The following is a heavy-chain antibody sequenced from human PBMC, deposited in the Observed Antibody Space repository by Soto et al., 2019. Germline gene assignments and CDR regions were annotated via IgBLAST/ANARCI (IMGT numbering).Heavy chain of an antibody. CDR2: IIPIFGTA. V-gene: IGHV1-69*06. CDR1: GGTFSSYA. J-gene: IGHJ5*02. CDR3: ARGLVGAHSGQNWFDP. D-gene: IGHD1-26*01. Sequence: SVKVSCKASGGTFSSYAISWVRQAPGQGLEWMGGIIPIFGTANYAQKFQGRVTITADKSTSTAYMELSSLRSEDTAVYYCARGLVGAHSGQNWFDPWGQGTLVTVSS.